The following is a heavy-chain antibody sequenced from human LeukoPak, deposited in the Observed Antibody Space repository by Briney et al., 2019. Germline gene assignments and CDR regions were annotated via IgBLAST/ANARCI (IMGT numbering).Heavy chain of an antibody. CDR1: GYRFTNFW. CDR3: ARLHGGNSKVVFQH. D-gene: IGHD4-23*01. Sequence: GXXXXIXCKGSGYRFTNFWIGWVRQMPGKGLEWMGIIYPGDSDTRYSPSFQGQVTISADKSISTAYLQWSSLKASDTAMYYCARLHGGNSKVVFQHWGQGTLVTVSS. CDR2: IYPGDSDT. J-gene: IGHJ1*01. V-gene: IGHV5-51*01.